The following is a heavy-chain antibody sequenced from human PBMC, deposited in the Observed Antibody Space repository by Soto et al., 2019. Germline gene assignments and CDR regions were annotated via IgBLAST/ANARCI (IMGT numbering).Heavy chain of an antibody. Sequence: PSETLSLTCTVCGVSVTTENHYWSWIRQSLGKGLEWIGYVHYSGSTNYHPSLKGRVLISIGTSKRQFSLDLRSVTAADTAVYFCARGRNYGGSGYFFEHYIDYWGQGTPVTVSS. CDR1: GVSVTTENHY. CDR2: VHYSGST. D-gene: IGHD3-22*01. V-gene: IGHV4-61*01. CDR3: ARGRNYGGSGYFFEHYIDY. J-gene: IGHJ4*02.